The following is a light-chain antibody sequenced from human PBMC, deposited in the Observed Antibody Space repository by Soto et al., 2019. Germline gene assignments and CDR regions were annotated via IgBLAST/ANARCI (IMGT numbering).Light chain of an antibody. Sequence: EIVLTQSPATLSLSPGERAALSCRASQSVSSSYLAWYQQKPGQAPRLLIYGASSRATGIPDRFSGSGSGTDFTLTISRLETEDLAVYYCQQYGSAPLTFGGGNKGDIK. J-gene: IGKJ4*01. CDR2: GAS. V-gene: IGKV3-20*01. CDR1: QSVSSSY. CDR3: QQYGSAPLT.